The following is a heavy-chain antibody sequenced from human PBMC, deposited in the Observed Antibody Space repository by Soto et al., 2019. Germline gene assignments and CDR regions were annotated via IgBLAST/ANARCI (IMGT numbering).Heavy chain of an antibody. CDR1: GFSFISNG. V-gene: IGHV3-23*01. CDR2: ISGSGDST. CDR3: VKDLYSVSPPTH. J-gene: IGHJ4*02. Sequence: EVQLLESGGGLEQPGGALRLSCAASGFSFISNGMSWVRQTPGKGLEWVSAISGSGDSTYYADSAKGRFTISRDNSKNTLYLQLNSLRAEDTAVYYCVKDLYSVSPPTHWGQGTLVTVSS. D-gene: IGHD2-15*01.